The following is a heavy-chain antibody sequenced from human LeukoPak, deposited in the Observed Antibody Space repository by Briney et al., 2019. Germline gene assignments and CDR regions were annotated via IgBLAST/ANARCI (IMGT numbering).Heavy chain of an antibody. Sequence: SETLSLTCAVSDVSVTRSPYYWGWFRQSPGKGLEWIGSVFSDGNTSYRPSLKSRVTISLDTSRNRFSLSLSSVTAADTAIYYCAGEDRFPDPFEFWGQGILVTVSS. J-gene: IGHJ4*02. CDR2: VFSDGNT. V-gene: IGHV4-39*07. D-gene: IGHD1-14*01. CDR3: AGEDRFPDPFEF. CDR1: DVSVTRSPYY.